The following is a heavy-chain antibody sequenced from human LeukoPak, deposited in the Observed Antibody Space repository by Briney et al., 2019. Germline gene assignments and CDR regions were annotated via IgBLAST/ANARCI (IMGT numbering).Heavy chain of an antibody. Sequence: SETLSLTCTVYGRSFSGYYWSWIRQPPGKGLEWIGEINHSGSTNYNPSLKSRVTISVDTSKNQFSLKLSSVTAADTAVYYCARGGYYYDSSGYYYPPQDWGQGTLVTVSS. CDR3: ARGGYYYDSSGYYYPPQD. CDR1: GRSFSGYY. J-gene: IGHJ4*02. V-gene: IGHV4-34*01. D-gene: IGHD3-22*01. CDR2: INHSGST.